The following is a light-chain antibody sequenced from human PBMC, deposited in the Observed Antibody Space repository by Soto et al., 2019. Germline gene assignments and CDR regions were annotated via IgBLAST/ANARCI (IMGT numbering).Light chain of an antibody. J-gene: IGKJ4*01. CDR2: EAS. CDR3: QQYIRYPLT. Sequence: DIQMTQSPSTLSASVGDTVTITCRASQSVSSNLAWYQQKPGKAPNVLVYEASTLQSGVPARLSGSGSATEFTLTISSLPPDDFATYYCQQYIRYPLTFGGGTKGETK. V-gene: IGKV1-5*03. CDR1: QSVSSN.